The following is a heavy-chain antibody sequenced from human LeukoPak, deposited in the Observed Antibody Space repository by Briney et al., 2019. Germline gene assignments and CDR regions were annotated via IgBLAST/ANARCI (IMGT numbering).Heavy chain of an antibody. Sequence: GASVNVSCRVSGGTFSSYIITGVRQAPGQGLEGMRGIIPIFGTANYAQKFQGRVTITADDSTSTAYMELSSLRSEDTAVYYCARDQSSDTGLFDIWGQGTMVTVSS. CDR2: IIPIFGTA. J-gene: IGHJ3*02. D-gene: IGHD3-22*01. V-gene: IGHV1-69*01. CDR3: ARDQSSDTGLFDI. CDR1: GGTFSSYI.